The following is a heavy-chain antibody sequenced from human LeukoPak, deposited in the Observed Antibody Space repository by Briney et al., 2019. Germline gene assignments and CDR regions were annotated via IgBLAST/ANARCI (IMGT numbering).Heavy chain of an antibody. D-gene: IGHD2-15*01. CDR2: INPNSGGT. CDR1: GYTFTGYY. CDR3: ARDQDESGMVAPSGLDV. V-gene: IGHV1-2*02. J-gene: IGHJ6*04. Sequence: GASVKVSCKASGYTFTGYYMHWVRQAPGQGLEWMGWINPNSGGTNYAQKFQGRVTMTRDTSISTAYMELSRLRSEDTAVYYCARDQDESGMVAPSGLDVWGKGTTVTVSS.